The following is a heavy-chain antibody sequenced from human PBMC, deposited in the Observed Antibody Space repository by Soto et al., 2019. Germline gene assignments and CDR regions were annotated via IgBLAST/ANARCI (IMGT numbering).Heavy chain of an antibody. D-gene: IGHD3-10*01. CDR3: ARYPGRITMVRGVIIEGGYFDY. Sequence: RSLTCTVSGGSISSGGYYWSWIRQHPGKGLEWIGYIYYSGSTYYNPSLKSRVTISVDTSKNQFSLKLSSVTAADTAVYYCARYPGRITMVRGVIIEGGYFDYWGQGTLVTVSS. CDR2: IYYSGST. CDR1: GGSISSGGYY. J-gene: IGHJ4*02. V-gene: IGHV4-31*03.